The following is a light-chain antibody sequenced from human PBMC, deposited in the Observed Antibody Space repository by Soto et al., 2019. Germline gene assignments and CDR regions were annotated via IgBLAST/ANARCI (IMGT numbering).Light chain of an antibody. CDR1: SSDVGGYNY. CDR2: DVS. Sequence: QSALTQPRSVSGSPGQSVTISCTGTSSDVGGYNYVSRYQEHPGRAPKLMIYDVSIRPLGVPDRFSGSKSGNTASLTISGLLAEDEADYYCCSYAGTYSSFVFGSGTKVTVL. V-gene: IGLV2-11*01. CDR3: CSYAGTYSSFV. J-gene: IGLJ1*01.